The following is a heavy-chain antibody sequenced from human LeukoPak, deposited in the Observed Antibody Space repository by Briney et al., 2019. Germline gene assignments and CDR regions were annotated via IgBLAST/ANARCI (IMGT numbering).Heavy chain of an antibody. Sequence: GGSLRLSCAASGYTFTGYYMHWVRQAPGQGLEWMGWINPNSGGTNYAQKVQGRVTMTRDTSISTAYMERSRLRSDDTAVYYCARGGQTWFGDLNHPNFDYWGQGTLVTVSS. J-gene: IGHJ4*02. V-gene: IGHV1-2*02. CDR3: ARGGQTWFGDLNHPNFDY. CDR2: INPNSGGT. D-gene: IGHD3-10*01. CDR1: GYTFTGYY.